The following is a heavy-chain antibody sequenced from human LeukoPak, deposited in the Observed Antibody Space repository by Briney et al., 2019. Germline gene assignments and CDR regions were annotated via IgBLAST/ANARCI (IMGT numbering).Heavy chain of an antibody. CDR3: AKDETMITMVRGVIGGMDV. Sequence: GGSLRLSCAASGFTFSSYAMSWVRQAPGKGLEWVSAISGSGGSTYYADSVKGRFTISRDNSKNTLYLQMNSLRAEDTAVYYCAKDETMITMVRGVIGGMDVWGQGTTVIVSS. CDR1: GFTFSSYA. CDR2: ISGSGGST. J-gene: IGHJ6*02. D-gene: IGHD3-10*01. V-gene: IGHV3-23*01.